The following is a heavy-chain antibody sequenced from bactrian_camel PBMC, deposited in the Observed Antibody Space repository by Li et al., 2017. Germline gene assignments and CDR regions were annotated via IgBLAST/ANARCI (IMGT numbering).Heavy chain of an antibody. CDR2: IESDGRT. V-gene: IGHV3S55*01. J-gene: IGHJ4*01. CDR3: EADRRTLVSCVSRVKRAEYTN. D-gene: IGHD3*01. CDR1: ESHNVDYC. Sequence: AECGGGSAPAGASLRLTCVLTESHNVDYCMGWYRQTTGKEREEVAAIESDGRTHYADSFQGRFTVSTDNARKFLYLQMNDLKPEDTAVYYCEADRRTLVSCVSRVKRAEYTNWGQGTQVTVS.